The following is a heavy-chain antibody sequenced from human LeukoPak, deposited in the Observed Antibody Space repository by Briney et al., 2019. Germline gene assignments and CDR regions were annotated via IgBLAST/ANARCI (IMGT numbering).Heavy chain of an antibody. CDR1: GDSLSSSRHY. Sequence: SETLSLTCTVSGDSLSSSRHYWSWIRQPPGKGLEWIGYIYYSGSTNYNPSLKSRVTISVDTSKNQFSLKLSSVTAADTAVYYCARGPLGWFDPWGQGTLVTVSS. D-gene: IGHD3-3*02. V-gene: IGHV4-61*01. J-gene: IGHJ5*02. CDR3: ARGPLGWFDP. CDR2: IYYSGST.